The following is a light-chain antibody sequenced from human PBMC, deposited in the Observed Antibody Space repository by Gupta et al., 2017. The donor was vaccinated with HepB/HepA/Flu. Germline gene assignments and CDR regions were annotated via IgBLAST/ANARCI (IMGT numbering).Light chain of an antibody. Sequence: EIVMTQSPATLSVSPGERATLSCRASQSVSSNLAWYQQKPGQAPRLLMNGPSTRATGIPARFSGSGSGTEFTLTISSLQSEDFAVYYCQKYKNWPLTFGGGTKVEIK. V-gene: IGKV3-15*01. CDR1: QSVSSN. CDR2: GPS. CDR3: QKYKNWPLT. J-gene: IGKJ4*02.